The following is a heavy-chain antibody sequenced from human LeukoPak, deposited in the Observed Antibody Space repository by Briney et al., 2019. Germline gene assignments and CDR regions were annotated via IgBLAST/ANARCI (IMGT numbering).Heavy chain of an antibody. D-gene: IGHD1-1*01. CDR3: ARVKLERGDY. V-gene: IGHV3-48*03. CDR2: ISSSGSTI. CDR1: GFTFSSYE. J-gene: IGHJ4*02. Sequence: PGGSLRLSCAASGFTFSSYEMNWVRQAPGKGLEWVSYISSSGSTIYYADSVKGRFTISRDNAKNSLYLQMNGLRAEDTAVYYCARVKLERGDYWGQGTLVTVSS.